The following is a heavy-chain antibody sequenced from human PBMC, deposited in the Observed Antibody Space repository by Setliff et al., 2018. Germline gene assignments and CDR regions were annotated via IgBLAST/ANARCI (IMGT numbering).Heavy chain of an antibody. V-gene: IGHV3-66*02. CDR3: AKDFGDGGWFDP. CDR2: LYSAGST. D-gene: IGHD3-10*01. J-gene: IGHJ5*02. CDR1: GFTVSKNY. Sequence: PGGSLRLSCAASGFTVSKNYLSWVRQAPGKGLEWISSLYSAGSTYYADSVKGRFTISRDNSKNTLYLQMNSLRAEDTAVYYRAKDFGDGGWFDPWGQGTLVTVSS.